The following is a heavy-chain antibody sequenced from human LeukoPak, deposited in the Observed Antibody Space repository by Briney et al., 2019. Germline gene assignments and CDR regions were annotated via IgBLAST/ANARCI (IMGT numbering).Heavy chain of an antibody. V-gene: IGHV1-69*05. CDR2: IIPIFGTA. Sequence: VASVKVSCKASGGTFSSYAISWVRQAPGQGLEWMGGIIPIFGTANYAQKFQGRVTMTRDTSTSTVYMELSSLRSEDTAVYYCAKDLLAGLYYYYGMDVWGQGSTVTVSS. CDR3: AKDLLAGLYYYYGMDV. J-gene: IGHJ6*02. CDR1: GGTFSSYA.